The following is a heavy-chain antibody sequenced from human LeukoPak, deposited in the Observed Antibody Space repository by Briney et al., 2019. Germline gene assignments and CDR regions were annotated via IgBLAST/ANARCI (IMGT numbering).Heavy chain of an antibody. V-gene: IGHV3-21*01. D-gene: IGHD2-2*01. Sequence: GGSLRLSCAASGFTSTSYSMTWVRQAPGEGLGWVSSISSSSSYIYYADSVEGRFTISRDNAKNSLYLQMNSLRAEDTAVYYCARNGKHIVVVPAASDYWGQGTLVTVSS. J-gene: IGHJ4*02. CDR2: ISSSSSYI. CDR3: ARNGKHIVVVPAASDY. CDR1: GFTSTSYS.